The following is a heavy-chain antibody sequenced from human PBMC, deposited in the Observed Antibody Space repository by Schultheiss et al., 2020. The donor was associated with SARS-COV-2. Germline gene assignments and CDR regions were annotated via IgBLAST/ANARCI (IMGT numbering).Heavy chain of an antibody. Sequence: ASVKVSCKASGYTFTSYYMHWVRQAPGQGLEWMGIINPSGGSTSYAQKFQGRVTMTRDTSTSTAYMELRSLRSDDTAVYYCARSPGYGDYVRLWFDPWGQGTLVTVSS. J-gene: IGHJ5*02. D-gene: IGHD4-17*01. CDR2: INPSGGST. V-gene: IGHV1-46*01. CDR1: GYTFTSYY. CDR3: ARSPGYGDYVRLWFDP.